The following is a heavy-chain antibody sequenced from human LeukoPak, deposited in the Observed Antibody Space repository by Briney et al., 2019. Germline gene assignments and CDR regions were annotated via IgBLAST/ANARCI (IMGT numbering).Heavy chain of an antibody. CDR3: ARENVDSSEYHPELTEPFDY. J-gene: IGHJ4*02. Sequence: SETLSLTCTVSGGSISSYYWSWIRQPPGEGLEWIGYIYYSGSTNYNPSLKSRVTISVDTSKNQFSLKLSSVTAADTAVYYCARENVDSSEYHPELTEPFDYWGQGTLVTVSS. V-gene: IGHV4-59*01. D-gene: IGHD6-25*01. CDR1: GGSISSYY. CDR2: IYYSGST.